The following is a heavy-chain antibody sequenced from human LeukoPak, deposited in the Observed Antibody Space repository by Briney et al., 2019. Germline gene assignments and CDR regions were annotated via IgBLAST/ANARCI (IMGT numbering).Heavy chain of an antibody. V-gene: IGHV4-59*01. J-gene: IGHJ5*02. D-gene: IGHD4-23*01. Sequence: SETLSLTCSVSGGSMSSYYWGWIRQPPGKGLEWIGSIYYSGSTNYNPSLKSRVTISVDTSKNQFSLKLSSVTAADTAVYYCARTGDIYGGNSAWFDPWGQGTLVTVSS. CDR2: IYYSGST. CDR1: GGSMSSYY. CDR3: ARTGDIYGGNSAWFDP.